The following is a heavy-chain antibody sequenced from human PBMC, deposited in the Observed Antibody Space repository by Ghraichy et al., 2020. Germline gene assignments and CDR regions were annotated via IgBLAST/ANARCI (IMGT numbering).Heavy chain of an antibody. J-gene: IGHJ4*02. CDR3: ARSDSSAWYGFDY. CDR2: IDWDDDK. Sequence: QTLSLTCTFSGFSLSTSGMRVSWIRQPPGKALEWLARIDWDDDKFYSTSLKTRLTISKDTSKNQVVLTMTNVDPVDTASYYCARSDSSAWYGFDYWGQGTLVTVSS. D-gene: IGHD6-19*01. V-gene: IGHV2-70*04. CDR1: GFSLSTSGMR.